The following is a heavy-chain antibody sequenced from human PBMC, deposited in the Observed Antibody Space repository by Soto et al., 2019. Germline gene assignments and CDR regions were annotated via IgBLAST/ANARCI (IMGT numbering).Heavy chain of an antibody. CDR3: ARGTI. D-gene: IGHD3-3*01. Sequence: EVQVVESGGGLVQPGGSLRLSCVASGFTFSSYWMHWVRQAPGKGLVWVSWITGDGSRTEYADSVKGRFTISRDNAKNMLFLLRNSLRAEDTAVYYCARGTIRGQGTLVPVSS. CDR1: GFTFSSYW. V-gene: IGHV3-74*01. J-gene: IGHJ4*02. CDR2: ITGDGSRT.